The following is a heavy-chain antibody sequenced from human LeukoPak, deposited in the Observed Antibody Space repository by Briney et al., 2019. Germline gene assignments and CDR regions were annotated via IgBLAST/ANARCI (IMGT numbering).Heavy chain of an antibody. Sequence: ASVKVSCKASGYTFTSYYMHWVRQAPGQGLEWMGIINPSGGSTSYAQKFQGRVTITADESTSTAYMELSSLRSEDTAVYYCARGALRYFDWSFDYWGQGTLVTVSS. CDR2: INPSGGST. CDR3: ARGALRYFDWSFDY. CDR1: GYTFTSYY. D-gene: IGHD3-9*01. V-gene: IGHV1-46*01. J-gene: IGHJ4*02.